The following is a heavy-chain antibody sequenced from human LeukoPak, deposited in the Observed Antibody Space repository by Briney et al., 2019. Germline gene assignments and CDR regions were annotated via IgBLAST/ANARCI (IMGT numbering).Heavy chain of an antibody. J-gene: IGHJ4*02. CDR2: ISGSGGST. CDR1: EFTFSSYA. CDR3: EGEAVAGRDYFDY. Sequence: GGSLRLSCAASEFTFSSYAMSWVRQAPGKGLEWVSAISGSGGSTYYADSVKGRFTISRDNSKNTLYLQMNSLRAEDTAVYYCEGEAVAGRDYFDYWGQGTLVTVSS. V-gene: IGHV3-23*01. D-gene: IGHD6-19*01.